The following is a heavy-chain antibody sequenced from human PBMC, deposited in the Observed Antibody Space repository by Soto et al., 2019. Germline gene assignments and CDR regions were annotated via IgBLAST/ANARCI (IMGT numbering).Heavy chain of an antibody. CDR2: MSGDGPT. D-gene: IGHD3-9*01. V-gene: IGHV3-66*01. CDR3: AREMYFDWFPRGAFDI. Sequence: VGSLRLSCVVSGFTFCDSVMAWVRQAPGNGLEWLSVMSGDGPTRYALSVKGRFTMSRDNSKNTLYLQMNSLRAEDTAVYYCAREMYFDWFPRGAFDIWGQGTMVTVSS. J-gene: IGHJ3*02. CDR1: GFTFCDSV.